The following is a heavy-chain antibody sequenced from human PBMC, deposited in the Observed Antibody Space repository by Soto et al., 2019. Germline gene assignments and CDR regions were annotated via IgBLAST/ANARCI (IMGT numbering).Heavy chain of an antibody. CDR3: ARGYRDIRARRAVPFDY. V-gene: IGHV4-34*01. CDR1: GGSFSGYY. J-gene: IGHJ4*02. D-gene: IGHD6-6*01. Sequence: SETLSLTCAVYGGSFSGYYWSWIRQPPGKGLEWIGEINHSGSTNYNPSLKSRVTISVDTSKNQFSLKLSSVTAADTAVYYCARGYRDIRARRAVPFDYWGQGTLVTVSS. CDR2: INHSGST.